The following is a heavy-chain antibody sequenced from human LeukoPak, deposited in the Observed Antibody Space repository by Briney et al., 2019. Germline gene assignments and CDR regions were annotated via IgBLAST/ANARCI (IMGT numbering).Heavy chain of an antibody. Sequence: GESLKISCKGSGYSFTSYWIGWVRPMPGKGLEWMGIIYPGDSDTRYSPSFQGQVTISADKSISTAYLQWSSLKASDTAMYYCARLGYYDSSGYYYDDAFDIWGQGTMVTVSS. CDR3: ARLGYYDSSGYYYDDAFDI. D-gene: IGHD3-22*01. J-gene: IGHJ3*02. CDR2: IYPGDSDT. V-gene: IGHV5-51*01. CDR1: GYSFTSYW.